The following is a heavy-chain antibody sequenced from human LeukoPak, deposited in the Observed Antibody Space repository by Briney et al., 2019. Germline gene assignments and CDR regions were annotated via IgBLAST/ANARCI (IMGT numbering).Heavy chain of an antibody. J-gene: IGHJ6*03. D-gene: IGHD6-13*01. V-gene: IGHV1-69*05. Sequence: ASVKVSCKASGGTFSSYAISWVRQAPGQGLEWMGGIIPIFGTANYAQKFQGRVTITTDESTSTAYMELSSLRSEDTAVYYCARVDIAAAGTDYYYYYMDVWGKGTTVNVSS. CDR1: GGTFSSYA. CDR2: IIPIFGTA. CDR3: ARVDIAAAGTDYYYYYMDV.